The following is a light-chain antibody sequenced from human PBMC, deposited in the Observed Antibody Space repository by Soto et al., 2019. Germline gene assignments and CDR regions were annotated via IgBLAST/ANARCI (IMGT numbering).Light chain of an antibody. V-gene: IGKV4-1*01. Sequence: DIVMTQSPDSLAVSLGERATINCKSSQSVLHSSNSKNYLAWYQQKPGQPPKLLIYWASARESGVPDRFSGSGSGTNFTLTISSRQADDVAVYYCQQYYTPPPNAFGQGTKLEIK. CDR3: QQYYTPPPNA. CDR2: WAS. CDR1: QSVLHSSNSKNY. J-gene: IGKJ2*01.